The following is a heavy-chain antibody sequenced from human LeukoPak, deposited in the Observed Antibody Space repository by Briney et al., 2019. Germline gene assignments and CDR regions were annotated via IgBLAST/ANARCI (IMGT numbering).Heavy chain of an antibody. CDR3: ARVSWYFEGYYYYYMDV. CDR1: GYTFTSYD. V-gene: IGHV1-8*03. D-gene: IGHD3-9*01. J-gene: IGHJ6*03. Sequence: ASVKVSCKASGYTFTSYDINWVRQATGQGLEWMGWMNTNSGNTGYAQKFQGRVTITRNTSISTDYMELSSLRSEDTAVYYCARVSWYFEGYYYYYMDVWGKGTTVTVSS. CDR2: MNTNSGNT.